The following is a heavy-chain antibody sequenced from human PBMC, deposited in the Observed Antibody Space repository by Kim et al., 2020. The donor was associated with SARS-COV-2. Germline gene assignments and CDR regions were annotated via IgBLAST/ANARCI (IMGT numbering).Heavy chain of an antibody. V-gene: IGHV3-23*01. Sequence: GGSLRLSCAASGFTFSNYGMSWVRQAPGKGLEYVSAISPIGTATHYADSVKGRFTISRDNSKNTLHMQMNSLRGEDTAIYACAKGGVYCGGDCYSTDIWGQGKMVSVSS. CDR1: GFTFSNYG. J-gene: IGHJ3*02. CDR2: ISPIGTAT. D-gene: IGHD2-21*02. CDR3: AKGGVYCGGDCYSTDI.